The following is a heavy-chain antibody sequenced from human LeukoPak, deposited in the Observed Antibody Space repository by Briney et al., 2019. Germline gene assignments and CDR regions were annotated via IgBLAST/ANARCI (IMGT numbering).Heavy chain of an antibody. CDR2: IYYSGST. CDR3: ARERNTAIDTVYYYYYMDV. J-gene: IGHJ6*03. V-gene: IGHV4-59*12. D-gene: IGHD5-18*01. CDR1: GGSISSYY. Sequence: SETLSLTCTVSGGSISSYYWSWIRQPPGKGLEWIGYIYYSGSTNYNPSLKSRVTISVDTSKNQFSLKLSSVTAADTAVYYCARERNTAIDTVYYYYYMDVWGKGTTVTISS.